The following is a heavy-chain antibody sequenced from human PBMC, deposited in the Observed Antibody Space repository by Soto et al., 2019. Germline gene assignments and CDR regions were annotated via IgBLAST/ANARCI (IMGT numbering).Heavy chain of an antibody. CDR2: IIPIFGTA. J-gene: IGHJ3*02. CDR3: AREAPTIFGVVITAGVGAFDI. Sequence: QVQLVQSGAEVKKPGSSVKVSCKASGGTFSSYAISWVRQAPGQGLEWMGGIIPIFGTANYAQKFQGRVTITADESTSTAYMELSSLRSEDTAVYYCAREAPTIFGVVITAGVGAFDIWGQGTMVTVSS. CDR1: GGTFSSYA. D-gene: IGHD3-3*01. V-gene: IGHV1-69*01.